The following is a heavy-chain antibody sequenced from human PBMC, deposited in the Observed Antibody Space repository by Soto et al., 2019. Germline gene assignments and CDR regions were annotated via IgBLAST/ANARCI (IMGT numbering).Heavy chain of an antibody. CDR3: ARDRRGRYYDILTGPNAFDI. CDR2: ISSSSSYI. CDR1: GFTFSSYS. V-gene: IGHV3-21*01. J-gene: IGHJ3*02. Sequence: PVGSLRLSCAASGFTFSSYSMNWVRQAPGKGLEWVSSISSSSSYIYYADSVKGRFTISGDNAKNSLYLQMNSLRAEDTAVYYCARDRRGRYYDILTGPNAFDIWGQGTMVTVSS. D-gene: IGHD3-9*01.